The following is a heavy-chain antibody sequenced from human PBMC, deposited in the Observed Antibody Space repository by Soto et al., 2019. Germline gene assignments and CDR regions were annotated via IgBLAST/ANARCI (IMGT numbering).Heavy chain of an antibody. Sequence: PGEALKISCKGSGYSFTSYWIGWVRQMPGKGLEWMGIIYPGDSDTRYSPSFQGQVTISADKSISTAYLQWSSLKASDTAMYYCARRRDLRDYYYYYGLEVWGQGTTVTGSS. CDR3: ARRRDLRDYYYYYGLEV. V-gene: IGHV5-51*01. CDR2: IYPGDSDT. D-gene: IGHD4-17*01. J-gene: IGHJ6*01. CDR1: GYSFTSYW.